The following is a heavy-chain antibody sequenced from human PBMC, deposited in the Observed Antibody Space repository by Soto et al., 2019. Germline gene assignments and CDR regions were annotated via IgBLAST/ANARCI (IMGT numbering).Heavy chain of an antibody. D-gene: IGHD3-22*01. Sequence: QVQLVQSGAEVKKPGASVKVSCKASGYTFTSYYMHWVRQAPGQGLEWMGIINSSGGSTSYAQKFQGRVTMTRDTSTSTVYMELSSLRSEDTAVYYCASPGYYDSSGYYYSPNDAFDIWGQGTMVTVSS. CDR1: GYTFTSYY. J-gene: IGHJ3*02. CDR3: ASPGYYDSSGYYYSPNDAFDI. V-gene: IGHV1-46*01. CDR2: INSSGGST.